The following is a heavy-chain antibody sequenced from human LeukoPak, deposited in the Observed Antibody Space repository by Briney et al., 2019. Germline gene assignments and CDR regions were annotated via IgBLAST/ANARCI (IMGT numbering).Heavy chain of an antibody. V-gene: IGHV3-21*01. D-gene: IGHD2-2*01. Sequence: GGSLRLSCAASGFTVSSYSMNWVRQAPGKGLEWVSSISSSSSYIYYADSVKGRFTIPRDNAKNSLYLQMNSLRAEDTAVYYCARGPSQYCSSTSCYPPEDYWGQGTLVTVSS. CDR2: ISSSSSYI. J-gene: IGHJ4*02. CDR1: GFTVSSYS. CDR3: ARGPSQYCSSTSCYPPEDY.